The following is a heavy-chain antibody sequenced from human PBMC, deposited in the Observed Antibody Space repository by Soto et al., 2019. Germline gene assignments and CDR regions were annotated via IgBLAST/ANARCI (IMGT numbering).Heavy chain of an antibody. CDR3: ARDPHEFWTSYWFDP. V-gene: IGHV1-18*01. CDR1: GYTFNTYG. Sequence: ASGKVSCKPSGYTFNTYGINWVRQAPGQGLELMGWISAYDGKTTYAEKFQGRVTMTTDTSTSTAYMELRSLRSDDTAIYYCARDPHEFWTSYWFDPWGQGTPVTVSS. J-gene: IGHJ5*02. CDR2: ISAYDGKT. D-gene: IGHD3-3*01.